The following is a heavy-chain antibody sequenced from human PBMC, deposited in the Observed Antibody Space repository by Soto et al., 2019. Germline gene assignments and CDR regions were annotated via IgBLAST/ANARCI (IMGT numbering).Heavy chain of an antibody. CDR2: ISGSGGST. Sequence: GGSLRLSCAASGFTFSSYAMSWVRQAPGKGLEWVSAISGSGGSTYYADSVKGRFTISRDNSKNTLYLQMNSLRAEDTAVYYCANSYNWNDVIDDYYYMDVWGKGTTVTVSS. CDR3: ANSYNWNDVIDDYYYMDV. V-gene: IGHV3-23*01. D-gene: IGHD1-1*01. CDR1: GFTFSSYA. J-gene: IGHJ6*03.